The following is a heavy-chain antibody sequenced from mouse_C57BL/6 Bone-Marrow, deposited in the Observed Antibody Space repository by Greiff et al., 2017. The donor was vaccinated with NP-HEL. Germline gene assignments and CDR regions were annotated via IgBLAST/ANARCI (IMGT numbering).Heavy chain of an antibody. J-gene: IGHJ3*01. V-gene: IGHV1-81*01. CDR2: IYPRSGNT. Sequence: QVQLQQSGAELARPGASVKLSCKASGYTFTSYGISWVKQRTGQGLEWIGEIYPRSGNTYYNEKFKGKATLTADKSSSTAYMELRSLTSEDSAVYFCAREGLPTTWFAYWGQGTLVTVSA. D-gene: IGHD2-10*01. CDR3: AREGLPTTWFAY. CDR1: GYTFTSYG.